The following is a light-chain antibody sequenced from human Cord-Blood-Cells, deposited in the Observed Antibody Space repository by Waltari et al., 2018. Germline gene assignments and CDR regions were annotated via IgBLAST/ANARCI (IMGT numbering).Light chain of an antibody. CDR2: EDN. CDR1: SGSIARNF. Sequence: NFMLTQPHSVSESPGKTVTIPCTGSSGSIARNFVPWYQQRPGSAPTTVIYEDNQRPSGVPDRFSGSIDSSSNSASLTISGLKTEDEADYYCQSYDSSNVVFGGGTKLTVL. CDR3: QSYDSSNVV. J-gene: IGLJ2*01. V-gene: IGLV6-57*02.